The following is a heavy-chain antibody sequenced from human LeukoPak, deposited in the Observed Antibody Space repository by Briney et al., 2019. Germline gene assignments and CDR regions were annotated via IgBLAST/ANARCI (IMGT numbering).Heavy chain of an antibody. V-gene: IGHV3-23*01. J-gene: IGHJ4*02. CDR1: GFTFSSYG. CDR2: ISGSGHRT. CDR3: AKDWGEYFDYVWGSFTSFDF. Sequence: GGSLRLSCAASGFTFSSYGVSWVRQAPGKGLEWVSGISGSGHRTYYADSVKGRFTISRDNSKNTLYLQMNNLRAEDTAVYYCAKDWGEYFDYVWGSFTSFDFWGQGTLVTVSP. D-gene: IGHD3-16*01.